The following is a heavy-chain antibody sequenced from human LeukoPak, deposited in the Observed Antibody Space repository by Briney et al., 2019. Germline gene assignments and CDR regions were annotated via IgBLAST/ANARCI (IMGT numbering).Heavy chain of an antibody. Sequence: GESLKISCKGCGDSFTTYWMGWVRQMPGKGLEWMGIIYPGDSDTRYSPSFQGQVTISADKSINTAYLQWRSLKASDTAMYYCARKGYNYYDSIAIWGQGTMVTVSS. CDR2: IYPGDSDT. J-gene: IGHJ3*02. D-gene: IGHD3-22*01. V-gene: IGHV5-51*01. CDR1: GDSFTTYW. CDR3: ARKGYNYYDSIAI.